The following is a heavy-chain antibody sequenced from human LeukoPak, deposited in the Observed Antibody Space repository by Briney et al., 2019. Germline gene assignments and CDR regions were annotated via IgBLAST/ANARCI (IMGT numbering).Heavy chain of an antibody. Sequence: PGGSLRLSCAASGFTFSSYAMHWVRQAPGKGLEWVAVISYDGSNKYYADSVKGRFTISRDNSKNTLYLQMNSLRAEDTAVYYCARGSYQLLLRGPDYWGQGTLVTVSS. J-gene: IGHJ4*02. D-gene: IGHD2-15*01. CDR3: ARGSYQLLLRGPDY. V-gene: IGHV3-30-3*01. CDR2: ISYDGSNK. CDR1: GFTFSSYA.